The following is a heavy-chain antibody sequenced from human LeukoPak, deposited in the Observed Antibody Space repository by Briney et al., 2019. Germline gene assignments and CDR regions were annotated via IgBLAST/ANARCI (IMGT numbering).Heavy chain of an antibody. Sequence: PGGSLRLSCAASGFTVSSNYMSWVRQAPGKGLEWVSVIYSGGSTYYADSVKGRFTISRDNSKNTLYLQMNSLRAADTAVYYCARVGSRGSYYYYMDVWGKGTTVTVSS. CDR3: ARVGSRGSYYYYMDV. V-gene: IGHV3-66*02. J-gene: IGHJ6*03. D-gene: IGHD2-15*01. CDR2: IYSGGST. CDR1: GFTVSSNY.